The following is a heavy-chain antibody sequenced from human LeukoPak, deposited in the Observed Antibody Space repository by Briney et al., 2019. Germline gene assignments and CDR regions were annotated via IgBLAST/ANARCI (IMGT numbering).Heavy chain of an antibody. J-gene: IGHJ4*02. CDR1: GGSISSYY. CDR2: IYTSGST. Sequence: SETLSLTCTVSGGSISSYYWSWIRQPPGKGLEWIGRIYTSGSTNYNPSLKSRVTISVDTSKNQFSLKLSSVTAADTAVYYCATYDILTGYHNYWGQGTLVTVSS. CDR3: ATYDILTGYHNY. V-gene: IGHV4-4*08. D-gene: IGHD3-9*01.